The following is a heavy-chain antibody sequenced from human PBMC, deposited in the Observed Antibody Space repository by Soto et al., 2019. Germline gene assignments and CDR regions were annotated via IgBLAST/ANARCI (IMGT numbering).Heavy chain of an antibody. CDR3: ARDPPRRYYDILTGYYKTDFDY. Sequence: SLKVSCKASGGTFSSYTISWVRQAPGQGLEWMGRIIPILGIANYAQKFQGRVTITADKSTSTAYMELSSLRSEDTAVYYCARDPPRRYYDILTGYYKTDFDYWGQGTLVTVSS. CDR1: GGTFSSYT. CDR2: IIPILGIA. D-gene: IGHD3-9*01. J-gene: IGHJ4*02. V-gene: IGHV1-69*04.